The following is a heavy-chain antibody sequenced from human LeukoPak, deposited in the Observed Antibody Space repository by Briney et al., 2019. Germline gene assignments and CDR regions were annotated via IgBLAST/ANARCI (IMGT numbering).Heavy chain of an antibody. CDR2: IYYSGST. V-gene: IGHV4-31*03. Sequence: SETLSLTCTVSGGSISSGGYYWSWIRQHPGKSLEWIGYIYYSGSTYYNPSLKSRVTISVDTSKNQFSLKLSSVTAADTAVYYCARTIVVVPAAMFAFDIWGQGTMVTVSS. CDR3: ARTIVVVPAAMFAFDI. D-gene: IGHD2-2*01. CDR1: GGSISSGGYY. J-gene: IGHJ3*02.